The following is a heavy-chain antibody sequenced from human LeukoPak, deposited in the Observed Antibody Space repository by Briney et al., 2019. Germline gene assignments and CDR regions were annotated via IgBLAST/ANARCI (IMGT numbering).Heavy chain of an antibody. CDR3: ATVTDVYSGSPDAFDI. J-gene: IGHJ3*02. V-gene: IGHV4-39*07. CDR2: LYYTGST. CDR1: GGSISSSSYY. Sequence: SSETLSLTCIVSGGSISSSSYYWVWIRQPPGKGLEWIGSLYYTGSTYNNPTLKSRVTMSVDTSKNQFSPKLSSVTAADTAVYYCATVTDVYSGSPDAFDIWGQGTMVTVSS. D-gene: IGHD1-26*01.